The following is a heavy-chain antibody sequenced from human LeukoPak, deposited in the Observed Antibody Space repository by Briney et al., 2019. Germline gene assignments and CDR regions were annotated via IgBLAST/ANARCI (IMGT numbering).Heavy chain of an antibody. Sequence: WASVKVSCKASGYTFTSYDINWVRQATGQGLEWMGWMIPNSGNTGYAQKFQGRVTMTRNTSIRTAYMELSSLRSEDTAVYYCARGVPHCSSTSCYGKRWYVDLWGRGTLVTVSS. J-gene: IGHJ2*01. CDR3: ARGVPHCSSTSCYGKRWYVDL. CDR2: MIPNSGNT. V-gene: IGHV1-8*01. D-gene: IGHD2-2*01. CDR1: GYTFTSYD.